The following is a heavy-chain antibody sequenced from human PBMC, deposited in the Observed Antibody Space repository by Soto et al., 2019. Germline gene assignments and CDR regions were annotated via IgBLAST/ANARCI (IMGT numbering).Heavy chain of an antibody. D-gene: IGHD6-13*01. V-gene: IGHV3-21*01. CDR1: GFIFTGYN. CDR3: ARRRAAAGTLTFDY. J-gene: IGHJ4*02. Sequence: SLRLSCAASGFIFTGYNMNWVRQAPWKGLEWVSSISSGSSYIYYADSVKGRFTISRDNAKNSLYLQMNTLRAEDTALYYCARRRAAAGTLTFDYWGQGTRVTVSS. CDR2: ISSGSSYI.